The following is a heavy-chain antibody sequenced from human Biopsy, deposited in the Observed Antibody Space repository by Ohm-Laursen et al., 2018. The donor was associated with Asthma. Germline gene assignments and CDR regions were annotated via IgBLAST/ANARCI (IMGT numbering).Heavy chain of an antibody. CDR3: ARERAGVLGSYNGMDV. D-gene: IGHD2-8*01. J-gene: IGHJ6*02. V-gene: IGHV3-30-3*01. Sequence: SLRLSCAASGFTFRSYAMHWVRQAPGKGLEWVAVGGSYYDGGLKYYADSVNGRFTVSRDDSGNTLNLQMNSVRPDDTAVYFCARERAGVLGSYNGMDVWGPGTTVSVSS. CDR1: GFTFRSYA. CDR2: GGSYYDGGLK.